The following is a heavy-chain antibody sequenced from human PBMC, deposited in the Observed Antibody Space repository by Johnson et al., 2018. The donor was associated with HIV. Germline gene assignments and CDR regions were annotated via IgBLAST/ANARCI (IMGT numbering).Heavy chain of an antibody. D-gene: IGHD6-25*01. CDR1: GFTFKNYA. V-gene: IGHV3-33*01. Sequence: QVQLVESGGGVVQPGRSLRLSCEASGFTFKNYAMHWVRQAPGKGLEWVAVIWYDGSNNYYADSVKGRFTISRDNSKNTLYLQMNSLKTEDTAVYYCSVYFGTAFDFWGQGTMVTVSS. CDR3: SVYFGTAFDF. CDR2: IWYDGSNN. J-gene: IGHJ3*01.